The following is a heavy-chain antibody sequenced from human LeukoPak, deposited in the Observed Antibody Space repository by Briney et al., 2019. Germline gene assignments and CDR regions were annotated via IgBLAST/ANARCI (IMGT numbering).Heavy chain of an antibody. D-gene: IGHD3-22*01. V-gene: IGHV3-9*03. CDR3: AKGEHYYDSSGYYDL. J-gene: IGHJ4*02. CDR2: ISWNSGSI. Sequence: PGRSLRLSCAASGFTFDDYAMHWVRQAPGKGLEWVSGISWNSGSIGYADSVKGRFTISRDNAKNSLYLQMNSLRAEDMALYYCAKGEHYYDSSGYYDLWGQGTLVTVSS. CDR1: GFTFDDYA.